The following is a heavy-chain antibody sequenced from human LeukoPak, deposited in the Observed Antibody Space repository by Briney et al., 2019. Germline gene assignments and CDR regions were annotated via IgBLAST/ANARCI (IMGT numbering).Heavy chain of an antibody. CDR3: ARDEGQLAGYYFDY. J-gene: IGHJ4*02. CDR2: IKTSGST. V-gene: IGHV4-4*07. CDR1: GGSISSYY. D-gene: IGHD6-6*01. Sequence: SETLSLTCTVSGGSISSYYWSWLRQPAGNGLEWIGRIKTSGSTNYNPSINSRVTMSVDTSKNHFSLKLTSVTAADTAVYYCARDEGQLAGYYFDYWGQGTLVTVSS.